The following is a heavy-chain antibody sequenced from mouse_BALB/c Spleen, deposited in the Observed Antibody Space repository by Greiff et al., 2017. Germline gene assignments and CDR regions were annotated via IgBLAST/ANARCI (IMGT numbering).Heavy chain of an antibody. J-gene: IGHJ2*01. CDR3: AGRSRYDGGDY. Sequence: QVQLQQPGAELVKPGASVKLSCKASGYTFTSYWMHWVKQRPGQGLEWIGEIDPSDSYTNYNQKFKGKATLTVDKSSSTAYMQLSSLTSEDSAVYYCAGRSRYDGGDYWGQGTTLTVSS. V-gene: IGHV1-69*02. CDR2: IDPSDSYT. D-gene: IGHD2-14*01. CDR1: GYTFTSYW.